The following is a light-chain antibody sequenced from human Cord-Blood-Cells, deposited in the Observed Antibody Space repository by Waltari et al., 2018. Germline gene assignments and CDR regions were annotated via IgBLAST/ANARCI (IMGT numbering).Light chain of an antibody. V-gene: IGKV1-39*01. CDR3: QQSYSTPWT. J-gene: IGKJ1*01. Sequence: DIQMTKSPYPLSPSVGDRVTITCRASQSISSYLNWYQQKPGKAPKLLIYAASSFQSGVPSRFSGSGSGTDFTLTISSLQPEDFATYYCQQSYSTPWTFGEGTKVEIK. CDR1: QSISSY. CDR2: AAS.